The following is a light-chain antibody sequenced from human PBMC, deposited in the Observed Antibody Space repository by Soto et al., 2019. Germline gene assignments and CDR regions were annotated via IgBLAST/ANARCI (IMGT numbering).Light chain of an antibody. CDR2: ETS. Sequence: EIVLTQSPGTLSLSPGERATLSCRASQSVRDSHLAWYQQKPGQAPSLLIYETSSSTTGIPDRFRGSGSGTEFPLTISRVEPEDVAMYFCQQYGCSPGTFGQGTKLEI. J-gene: IGKJ1*01. CDR3: QQYGCSPGT. CDR1: QSVRDSH. V-gene: IGKV3-20*01.